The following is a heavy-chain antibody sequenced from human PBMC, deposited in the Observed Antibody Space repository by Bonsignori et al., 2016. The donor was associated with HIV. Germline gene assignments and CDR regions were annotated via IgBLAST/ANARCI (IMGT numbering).Heavy chain of an antibody. CDR1: GGSITSSPYY. V-gene: IGHV4-39*01. CDR2: SIIGGY. Sequence: QMQLQESGPGLVKPSETLSLTCTVSGGSITSSPYYWGWIRQTPGKGWSGLPVSIIGGYVLQPVPPESTHHIPGLVQKPFFLALTSVTAADTAVFYCARHKLVPTGILEAFDIWGHGTGVSVSS. D-gene: IGHD1-1*01. CDR3: ARHKLVPTGILEAFDI. J-gene: IGHJ3*02.